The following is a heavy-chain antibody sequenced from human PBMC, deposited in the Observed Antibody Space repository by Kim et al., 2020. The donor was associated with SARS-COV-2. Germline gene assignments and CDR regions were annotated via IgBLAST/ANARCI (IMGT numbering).Heavy chain of an antibody. J-gene: IGHJ5*02. V-gene: IGHV3-7*01. Sequence: GGSLRLSCAASGFTFSSYWMSWVRQAPGKGLEWVANIKQDGSEKYYVDSVKGRFTISRDNAKNSLYLQMNSLRAEDKAVYYCARDRWFTDYDYIWGSWGGWFDPWGQGTLVTVSS. CDR2: IKQDGSEK. D-gene: IGHD3-16*01. CDR1: GFTFSSYW. CDR3: ARDRWFTDYDYIWGSWGGWFDP.